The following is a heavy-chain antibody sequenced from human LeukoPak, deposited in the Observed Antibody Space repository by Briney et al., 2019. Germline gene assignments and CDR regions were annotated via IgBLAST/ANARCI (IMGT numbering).Heavy chain of an antibody. J-gene: IGHJ4*02. CDR3: ARGPDIVATMGEIDY. D-gene: IGHD5-12*01. CDR1: GGSISSGGYC. Sequence: PSQTLSLTCTVSGGSISSGGYCWSWIRQPPGRGLEWIGYIYYSGSTYYNPSLKSRVTISVDTSKNQFSLKLSSVTAADTAVYYCARGPDIVATMGEIDYWGQGTLVTVSS. CDR2: IYYSGST. V-gene: IGHV4-31*03.